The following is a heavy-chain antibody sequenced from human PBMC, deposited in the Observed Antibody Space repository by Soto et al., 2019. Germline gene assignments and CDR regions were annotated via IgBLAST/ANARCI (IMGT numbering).Heavy chain of an antibody. D-gene: IGHD2-2*01. Sequence: ASVKVSCKASGYTFTSYGISWVRQAPGQGLEWMGWISAYNGNTNYAQKLQGRVTMTTDTSTSTAYMELRSLRSDDTAVYYCAREVSFSYQAGFDGGDYYFDYWGQGTLVTVSS. CDR3: AREVSFSYQAGFDGGDYYFDY. J-gene: IGHJ4*02. CDR2: ISAYNGNT. V-gene: IGHV1-18*01. CDR1: GYTFTSYG.